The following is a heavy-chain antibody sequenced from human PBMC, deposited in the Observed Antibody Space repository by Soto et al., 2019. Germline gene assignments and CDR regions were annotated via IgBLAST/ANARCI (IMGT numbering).Heavy chain of an antibody. D-gene: IGHD6-13*01. CDR3: ARGGIAAAGTGSFDY. J-gene: IGHJ4*02. V-gene: IGHV6-1*01. CDR1: GSGGASNRAA. CDR2: TYYRSKWYS. Sequence: SHTRTLTCAISGSGGASNRAAWDWIRQSPSRGLEWLGRTYYRSKWYSDYAVSVKSRITINPDTSKNQFSLQLNSVTPEDTAVYYCARGGIAAAGTGSFDYWGQGTLVTVSS.